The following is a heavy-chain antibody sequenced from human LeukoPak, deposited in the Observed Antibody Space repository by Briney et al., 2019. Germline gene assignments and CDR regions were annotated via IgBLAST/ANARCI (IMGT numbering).Heavy chain of an antibody. CDR1: GFTFSSYE. Sequence: GGSLRLSCAASGFTFSSYEMNWVRQAPGKGLEWVSYISTTGSSIYYADSVKGRFTISRDNVKNLLYLQMNSLRAEDTAVYFCAKGRQNHLYDASDIWGQGTMVTVSS. CDR3: AKGRQNHLYDASDI. D-gene: IGHD2/OR15-2a*01. CDR2: ISTTGSSI. V-gene: IGHV3-48*03. J-gene: IGHJ3*02.